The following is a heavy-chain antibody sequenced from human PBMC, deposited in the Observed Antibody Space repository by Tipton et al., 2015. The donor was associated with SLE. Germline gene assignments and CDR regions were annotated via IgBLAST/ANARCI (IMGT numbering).Heavy chain of an antibody. D-gene: IGHD6-13*01. V-gene: IGHV5-10-1*01. CDR2: IDPGDSYT. J-gene: IGHJ6*02. CDR1: GYTFTSYW. CDR3: ASIGAAAGTDV. Sequence: QSGPEVKKPGASVKVSCKASGYTFTSYWISWVRQMPGKGLEWMGRIDPGDSYTNYSPSFQGHVTISADKSISTAYLQWSSLKASDTAMYYCASIGAAAGTDVWGQGTTVTVSS.